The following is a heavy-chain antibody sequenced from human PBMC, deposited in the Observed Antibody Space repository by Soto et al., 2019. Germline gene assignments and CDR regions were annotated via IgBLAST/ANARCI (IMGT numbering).Heavy chain of an antibody. D-gene: IGHD3-16*01. CDR2: INSDGSST. CDR1: GFTFSSYW. CDR3: ARGNPWRSYYYGMDV. Sequence: GGSLRLSCAASGFTFSSYWMHWVRQAPGKGLVWVSRINSDGSSTSYADSVKGRFTISRDNAKNTLYLQMNSLRAEDTAVYYCARGNPWRSYYYGMDVWGQGTTVTVSS. J-gene: IGHJ6*02. V-gene: IGHV3-74*01.